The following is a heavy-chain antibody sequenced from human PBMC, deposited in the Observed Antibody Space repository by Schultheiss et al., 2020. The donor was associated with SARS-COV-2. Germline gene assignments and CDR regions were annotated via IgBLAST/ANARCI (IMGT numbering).Heavy chain of an antibody. CDR1: GGSISSGYY. CDR3: ARTGIAARRGFDY. Sequence: SETLSLTCTVSGGSISSGYYWGWIRQPPGKGLEWIGSIYHSGSTYYNPSLKSRVTISVDTSKNQFSLKLSSVTAADTAVYYCARTGIAARRGFDYWGQGTLVTVSS. J-gene: IGHJ4*02. V-gene: IGHV4-38-2*02. CDR2: IYHSGST. D-gene: IGHD6-6*01.